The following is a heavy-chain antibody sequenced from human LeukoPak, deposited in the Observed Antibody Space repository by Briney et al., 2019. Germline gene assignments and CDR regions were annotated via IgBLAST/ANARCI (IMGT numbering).Heavy chain of an antibody. CDR1: GGSISSYY. Sequence: SETLSLTCTVSGGSISSYYWSWIRQPPGKGLEWIGYIYYSGSTNYNPSLKSRVTISVDTSKNQFSLQLNSVTPEDTAVYYCARDLSGQLFLNWGQGTLVTVSS. J-gene: IGHJ4*02. D-gene: IGHD6-13*01. CDR3: ARDLSGQLFLN. CDR2: IYYSGST. V-gene: IGHV4-59*12.